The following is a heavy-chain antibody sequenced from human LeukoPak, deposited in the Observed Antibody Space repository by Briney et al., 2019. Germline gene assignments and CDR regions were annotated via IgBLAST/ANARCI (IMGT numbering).Heavy chain of an antibody. Sequence: GGSLRLSCAASGFTFSSYSMNWVRQAPGKGLEWVSSISGSSYYIYYADSVKGRFTISRDNAKNSLYLQMNSLRAEDTAVYYCAREGITIFGVVMAAFDIWGQGTMVTVSS. J-gene: IGHJ3*02. CDR2: ISGSSYYI. CDR3: AREGITIFGVVMAAFDI. V-gene: IGHV3-21*01. CDR1: GFTFSSYS. D-gene: IGHD3-3*01.